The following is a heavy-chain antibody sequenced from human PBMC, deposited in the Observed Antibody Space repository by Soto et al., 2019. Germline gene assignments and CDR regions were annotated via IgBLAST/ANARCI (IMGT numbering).Heavy chain of an antibody. V-gene: IGHV3-30-3*01. D-gene: IGHD5-18*01. J-gene: IGHJ6*02. CDR2: ISYDGSNN. CDR1: GFTFSSYA. Sequence: QVQLVESGGGVVQPGRSLRLSCAASGFTFSSYAMHWVRQAPGKGLEWVAVISYDGSNNYYADSVKGRFTISRDNSKNTLYLQMNSLRAEDTAVYYCARATGYSYGYGEYQESGMDVWGQGTTVTVSS. CDR3: ARATGYSYGYGEYQESGMDV.